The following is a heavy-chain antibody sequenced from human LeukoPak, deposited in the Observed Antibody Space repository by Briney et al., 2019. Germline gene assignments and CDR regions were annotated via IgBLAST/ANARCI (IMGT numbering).Heavy chain of an antibody. CDR3: AKASGYSSGWYWFDP. D-gene: IGHD6-19*01. V-gene: IGHV3-23*01. CDR1: GFTFSSYE. Sequence: PGGSLRLSCAASGFTFSSYEMSWVRQAPGKGLEWVSAISGSGGSTYYADSVKGRFTISRDNSKNTLYLQMNSLRAEDTAVYYCAKASGYSSGWYWFDPWGQGTLVTVSS. J-gene: IGHJ5*02. CDR2: ISGSGGST.